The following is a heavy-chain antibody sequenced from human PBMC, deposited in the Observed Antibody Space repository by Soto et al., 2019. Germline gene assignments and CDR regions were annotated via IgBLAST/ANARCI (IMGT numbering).Heavy chain of an antibody. CDR2: IYSGGST. CDR1: GFTVISTY. V-gene: IGHV3-53*01. Sequence: EVQLVESGGGLIQPGGSLRLSCAASGFTVISTYMSWVRQAPGKGLGWVSFIYSGGSTYYADSVKGRFTISRDNSKNTLDLQMNILRVEDTAVYYCARGGQVRGGMDVWGQGTTVTVSS. CDR3: ARGGQVRGGMDV. J-gene: IGHJ6*02.